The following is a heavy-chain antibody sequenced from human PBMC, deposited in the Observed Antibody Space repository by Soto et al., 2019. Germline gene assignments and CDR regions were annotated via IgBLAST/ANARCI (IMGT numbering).Heavy chain of an antibody. CDR2: VYYTGST. V-gene: IGHV4-30-4*01. CDR3: VRTAREGAVAPHWFDR. Sequence: SETLSLTCTVSGASIRSTDYYWSWIRQAPGKGLEWIGYVYYTGSTYYNPSLMSRLTISVDTSKNQFSLKLTSVTAAETAVYYCVRTAREGAVAPHWFDRWGQGTQFTVSS. J-gene: IGHJ5*02. D-gene: IGHD2-21*02. CDR1: GASIRSTDYY.